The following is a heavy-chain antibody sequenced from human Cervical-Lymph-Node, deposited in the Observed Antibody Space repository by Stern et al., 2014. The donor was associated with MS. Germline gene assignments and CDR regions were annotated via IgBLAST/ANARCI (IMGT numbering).Heavy chain of an antibody. Sequence: QVTLKESGPALVKPTQTLTLTCTFSGFSLSTSGMCVSWIRQPPGKALEWLALIDWDDDKYYSTSLKTRLTISKDTSKNQVVLTMTNMDPVDTATYYCARILPTRGYSYGPFDYWGQGTLVTVSS. D-gene: IGHD5-18*01. CDR3: ARILPTRGYSYGPFDY. V-gene: IGHV2-70*01. CDR1: GFSLSTSGMC. J-gene: IGHJ4*02. CDR2: IDWDDDK.